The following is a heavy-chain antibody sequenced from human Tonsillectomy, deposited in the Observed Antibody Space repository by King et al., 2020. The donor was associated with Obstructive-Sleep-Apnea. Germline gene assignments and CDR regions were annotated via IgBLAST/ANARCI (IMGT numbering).Heavy chain of an antibody. CDR2: ISSSSSYI. CDR1: RFTFSSYS. J-gene: IGHJ6*02. D-gene: IGHD3-3*01. Sequence: VQLVESGGGLVKPGGSLRLSCAASRFTFSSYSMNWVRQAPGKGLEWVSSISSSSSYIYYADSVKGRFTISRDNAKNSVYLQMNYLRAEDTAVYYCARGITIFGVAFYGLDVWGQGTTVTVSS. V-gene: IGHV3-21*01. CDR3: ARGITIFGVAFYGLDV.